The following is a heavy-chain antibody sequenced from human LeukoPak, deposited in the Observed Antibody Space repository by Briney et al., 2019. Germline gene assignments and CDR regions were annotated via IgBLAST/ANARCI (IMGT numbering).Heavy chain of an antibody. Sequence: SETLSLTCIVTGGSIGDYYWSWIRQAPGRGLEWIAYMHYSWIQNYNPSLKSRATVSIATSINQFSLRVDSVTAADTAVYYCARHGGSAFYFHHQRAFDIWGQGTVVTVSS. CDR1: GGSIGDYY. CDR2: MHYSWIQ. V-gene: IGHV4-59*08. D-gene: IGHD3-10*01. CDR3: ARHGGSAFYFHHQRAFDI. J-gene: IGHJ3*02.